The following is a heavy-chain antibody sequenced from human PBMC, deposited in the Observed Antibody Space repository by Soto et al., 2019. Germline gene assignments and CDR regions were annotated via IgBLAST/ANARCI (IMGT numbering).Heavy chain of an antibody. V-gene: IGHV4-39*01. CDR1: GGSISSSSYY. J-gene: IGHJ5*02. Sequence: SETLSLTCTVSGGSISSSSYYWGWIRQPPGKGLEWIGSIYYSGSTYYNPSLKSRVTISVDTSKNQFSLKLSSVTAADTAVYYCASASSFRGDNWFDPWGQGTLVTVSS. CDR3: ASASSFRGDNWFDP. CDR2: IYYSGST. D-gene: IGHD1-26*01.